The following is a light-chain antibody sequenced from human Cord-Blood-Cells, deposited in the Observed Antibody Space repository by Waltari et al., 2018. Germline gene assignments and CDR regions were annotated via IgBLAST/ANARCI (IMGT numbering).Light chain of an antibody. J-gene: IGLJ2*01. CDR1: SSDVGGYNY. CDR3: SSYTSSSTLPV. CDR2: DVS. Sequence: QSALTQPASVSGSPGQPITIPCTGTSSDVGGYNYVSWYQQPPGKAPKLMIYDVSNRPSGVSNRFSGSKSGNTASLTISGLQAEDEADYYCSSYTSSSTLPVFGGGTKLTVL. V-gene: IGLV2-14*01.